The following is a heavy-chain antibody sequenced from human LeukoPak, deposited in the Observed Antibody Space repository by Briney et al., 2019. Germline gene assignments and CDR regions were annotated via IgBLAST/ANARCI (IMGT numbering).Heavy chain of an antibody. CDR3: ARDFSGSYVADY. V-gene: IGHV3-30-3*01. D-gene: IGHD3-10*01. CDR2: ISYDGSSK. Sequence: PGRSLRLSCAASGFTFSNHGMHWVRQAPGKGLEWVAVISYDGSSKWYADSVTGRFTISGDNSKNTLYLQMNSLRAEDTALYYCARDFSGSYVADYWGQGTLVTVSS. CDR1: GFTFSNHG. J-gene: IGHJ4*02.